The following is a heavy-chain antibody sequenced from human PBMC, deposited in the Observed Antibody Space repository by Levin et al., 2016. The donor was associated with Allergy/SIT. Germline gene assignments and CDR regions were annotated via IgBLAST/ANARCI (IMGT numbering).Heavy chain of an antibody. CDR2: IRNKAKNYTT. D-gene: IGHD1-26*01. J-gene: IGHJ4*02. V-gene: IGHV3-72*01. CDR3: ARDFGRPGDY. Sequence: WIRQPPGKGLEWVGRIRNKAKNYTTEYAASVKGRFSISRDDSKNSLYLQMNSLKTEDTAVYYCARDFGRPGDYWGQGTLVTVSS.